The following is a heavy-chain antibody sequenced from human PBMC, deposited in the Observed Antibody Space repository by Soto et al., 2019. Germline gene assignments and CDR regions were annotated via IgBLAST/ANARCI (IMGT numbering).Heavy chain of an antibody. Sequence: GGSLRLSCTASGFTFGDYAMSWVRQAPGKGLEWEGFIRSKAYGGTTEYAASVKGRFTISRDDSKSIAYLQMNSLKTEDTAVYYCTRDYDFWSGYPADYYYYGMDVWGQGTTVTVSS. CDR1: GFTFGDYA. J-gene: IGHJ6*02. CDR2: IRSKAYGGTT. V-gene: IGHV3-49*04. CDR3: TRDYDFWSGYPADYYYYGMDV. D-gene: IGHD3-3*01.